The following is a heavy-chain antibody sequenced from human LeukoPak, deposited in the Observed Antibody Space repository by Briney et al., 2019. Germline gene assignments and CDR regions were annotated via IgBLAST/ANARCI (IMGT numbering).Heavy chain of an antibody. CDR2: ISYDGSNK. J-gene: IGHJ6*02. V-gene: IGHV3-30-3*01. CDR1: GFTFSSYA. D-gene: IGHD3-3*01. CDR3: AREPRGTLFCV. Sequence: GGSLRLSCAASGFTFSSYAMHWVRQAPGKGLEWVAVISYDGSNKYYADSVKGRFTISRDNSKNTLYLQMSSLRAEDTAVYYCAREPRGTLFCVWGQGTTVTVSS.